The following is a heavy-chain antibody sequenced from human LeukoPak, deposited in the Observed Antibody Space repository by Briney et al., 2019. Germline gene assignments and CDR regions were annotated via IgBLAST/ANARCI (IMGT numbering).Heavy chain of an antibody. V-gene: IGHV4-38-2*01. CDR2: IFNSGST. CDR3: ARNRSEPLGNGGSFDY. J-gene: IGHJ4*02. D-gene: IGHD3-16*01. CDR1: GYSISSGDY. Sequence: SETLSLTCAVSGYSISSGDYWGWIRQPPGKGLEWIGSIFNSGSTYFNPSLKSRVTISADTSKRHFSLKLSSVTAADTAVYYCARNRSEPLGNGGSFDYWGQGTLVTVSS.